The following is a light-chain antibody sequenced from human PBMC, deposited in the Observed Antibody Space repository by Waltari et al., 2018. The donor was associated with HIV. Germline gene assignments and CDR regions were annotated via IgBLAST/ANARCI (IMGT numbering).Light chain of an antibody. J-gene: IGLJ2*01. CDR2: GKN. CDR1: TLRNYY. V-gene: IGLV3-19*01. CDR3: SSRDNSGNHVV. Sequence: SSELTQDPAVSVALGQTVRITCQGDTLRNYYATWYQQKPGKAPLLVMNGKNNRPSGLPARFSGSTSGNTASLTITGTQAEDEADYYCSSRDNSGNHVVFGGGTKLTVL.